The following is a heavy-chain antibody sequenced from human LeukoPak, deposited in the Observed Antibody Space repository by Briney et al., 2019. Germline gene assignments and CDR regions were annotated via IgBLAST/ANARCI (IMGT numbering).Heavy chain of an antibody. D-gene: IGHD6-13*01. Sequence: GGSLRLSCAASVFTLWGYSINCVRHARGGGGESVPSISSSSRYMNNADSVKGRFTISRDNAKNSLYLQMNSLRAEDTAVYYCARGLTYSTQSAPDWGQGTLVSVSS. J-gene: IGHJ4*02. CDR1: VFTLWGYS. CDR3: ARGLTYSTQSAPD. CDR2: ISSSSRYM. V-gene: IGHV3-21*01.